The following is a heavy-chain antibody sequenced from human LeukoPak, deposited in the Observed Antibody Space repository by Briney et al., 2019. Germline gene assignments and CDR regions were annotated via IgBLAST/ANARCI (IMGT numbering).Heavy chain of an antibody. J-gene: IGHJ4*02. Sequence: GGSLRLSCAASGFTFSSYGMHWVRQAPGQGLEGVAFIRYDGSNKYYADSVKGRFTISRDNSKNTLYLQMNSLRAEDTAVYYCAKGHSWIQLCFDYWGQGTLVTVSS. V-gene: IGHV3-30*02. D-gene: IGHD5-18*01. CDR2: IRYDGSNK. CDR1: GFTFSSYG. CDR3: AKGHSWIQLCFDY.